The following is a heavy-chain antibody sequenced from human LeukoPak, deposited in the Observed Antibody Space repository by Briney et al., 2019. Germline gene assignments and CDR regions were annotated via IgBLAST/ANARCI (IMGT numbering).Heavy chain of an antibody. CDR1: GGSIGTYY. Sequence: SETLSLTCTVSGGSIGTYYWSWIRQPPGKGLEWIGYIYYSGSTDYNPSLKSRVTISVDTSKNQFSLTLTSVTAADTAVYYCARLAGLRYFDWLRYYYYGMDVWGQGTTVTVSS. D-gene: IGHD3-9*01. CDR2: IYYSGST. J-gene: IGHJ6*02. CDR3: ARLAGLRYFDWLRYYYYGMDV. V-gene: IGHV4-59*01.